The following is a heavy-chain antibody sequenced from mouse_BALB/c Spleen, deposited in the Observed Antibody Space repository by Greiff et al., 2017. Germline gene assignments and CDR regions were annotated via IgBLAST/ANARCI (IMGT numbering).Heavy chain of an antibody. Sequence: VQGVESGPGLVAPSQSLSITCTVSGFSLTSYGVHWVRQPPGKGLEWLGVIWAGGSTNYNSALMSRLSISKDNSKSQVFLKMNSLQTDDTAMYYCARAPLYYAMDYWGQGTSVTVSS. V-gene: IGHV2-9*02. CDR3: ARAPLYYAMDY. CDR2: IWAGGST. CDR1: GFSLTSYG. J-gene: IGHJ4*01.